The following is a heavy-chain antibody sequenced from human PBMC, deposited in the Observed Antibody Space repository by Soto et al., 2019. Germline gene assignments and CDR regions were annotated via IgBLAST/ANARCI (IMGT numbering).Heavy chain of an antibody. CDR1: GGSISSYY. Sequence: SETLSLTCTVSGGSISSYYWSWIRQPPGKGLEWIGEINHSGSTNYNPSLKSRVTISVDTSKNQFSLKLSSVTAADTAVYYCARGPRYGDFDYWGQGTLVTVSS. CDR3: ARGPRYGDFDY. V-gene: IGHV4-34*01. D-gene: IGHD4-17*01. J-gene: IGHJ4*02. CDR2: INHSGST.